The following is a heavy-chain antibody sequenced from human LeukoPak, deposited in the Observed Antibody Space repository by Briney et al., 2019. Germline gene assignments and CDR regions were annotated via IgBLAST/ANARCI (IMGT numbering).Heavy chain of an antibody. J-gene: IGHJ4*02. CDR1: GGSISSGSYY. CDR3: GRGSYRIAAAGGGPHY. V-gene: IGHV4-61*02. Sequence: SETLSLTCTVSGGSISSGSYYWSWIRQPAGKGLEWIGRIYTSGSTNYNPSLKSRVTISVDRSKHEFSLKLNSVTAADTAVYYCGRGSYRIAAAGGGPHYWGQGTLVTVSS. D-gene: IGHD6-13*01. CDR2: IYTSGST.